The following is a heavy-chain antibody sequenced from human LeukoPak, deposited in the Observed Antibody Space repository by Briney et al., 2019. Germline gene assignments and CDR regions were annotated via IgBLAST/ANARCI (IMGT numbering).Heavy chain of an antibody. Sequence: ASVKVSCKASGYTLTSYDISWVRQAPGQGLEWMGWISADNGNTNYAQALQGRVTMTTDTSTSTAYMELRSLRSDDTAVYYCARVVGEVVPEHFDYWGQGTLVTVSS. D-gene: IGHD2-2*01. V-gene: IGHV1-18*01. CDR3: ARVVGEVVPEHFDY. J-gene: IGHJ4*02. CDR1: GYTLTSYD. CDR2: ISADNGNT.